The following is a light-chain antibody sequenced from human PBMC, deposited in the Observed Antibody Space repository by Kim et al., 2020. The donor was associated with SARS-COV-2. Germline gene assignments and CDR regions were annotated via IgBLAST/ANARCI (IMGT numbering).Light chain of an antibody. CDR3: QQFNNYPPT. V-gene: IGKV1D-13*01. Sequence: AIQLTQSPSSLSASVGDRVTITCRASQGISSALAWYQQKPGKAPKLLIYDASSLESGVPPRFSGSGSGTDFTLTISSLQPEDFATYYCQQFNNYPPTFGQGTRLEIK. CDR2: DAS. CDR1: QGISSA. J-gene: IGKJ5*01.